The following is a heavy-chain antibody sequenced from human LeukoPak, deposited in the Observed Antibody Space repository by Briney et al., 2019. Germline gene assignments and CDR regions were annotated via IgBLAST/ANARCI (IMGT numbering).Heavy chain of an antibody. CDR1: GFNFTAYY. Sequence: GASVKVSCKASGFNFTAYYMHWVRQAPGQGLEWMGWISAYNGNTNYAQKLQGRVTMTTDTSTSTAYMELRSLRSDDTAVYYCSRRGVVGNYMDVWGKGTTVTVSS. V-gene: IGHV1-18*01. CDR3: SRRGVVGNYMDV. CDR2: ISAYNGNT. D-gene: IGHD3-3*01. J-gene: IGHJ6*03.